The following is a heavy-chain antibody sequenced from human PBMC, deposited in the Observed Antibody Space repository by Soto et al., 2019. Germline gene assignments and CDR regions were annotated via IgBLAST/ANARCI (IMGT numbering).Heavy chain of an antibody. CDR2: IKSKTDGGTT. D-gene: IGHD6-6*01. J-gene: IGHJ6*02. CDR3: TTDHGTVAARPVRHYYYGMDV. V-gene: IGHV3-15*07. CDR1: GFTLSNAW. Sequence: EVQLVESGGGLVKPGGSLRLSCAASGFTLSNAWMNWVRQAPGKGLECVGRIKSKTDGGTTDYAAPVKGRFTISRDDSKNTLYLQMNSLKTEDTAVYYCTTDHGTVAARPVRHYYYGMDVWGQGTTVTVSS.